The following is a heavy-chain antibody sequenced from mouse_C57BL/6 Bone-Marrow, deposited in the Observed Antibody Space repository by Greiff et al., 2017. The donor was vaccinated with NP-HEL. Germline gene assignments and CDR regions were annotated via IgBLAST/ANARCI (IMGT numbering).Heavy chain of an antibody. Sequence: QVQLQQSGAELVRPGTSVKVSCKASGYAFTNYLIEWVKQRPGQGLEWIGVINPGSGGTNYNEKFKGKAPLTADKSSSTAYMQLSSLTSEDSAVYFCARCPRSNWDCFDYWGQGTTLTVSS. CDR3: ARCPRSNWDCFDY. V-gene: IGHV1-54*01. J-gene: IGHJ2*01. CDR2: INPGSGGT. CDR1: GYAFTNYL. D-gene: IGHD4-1*01.